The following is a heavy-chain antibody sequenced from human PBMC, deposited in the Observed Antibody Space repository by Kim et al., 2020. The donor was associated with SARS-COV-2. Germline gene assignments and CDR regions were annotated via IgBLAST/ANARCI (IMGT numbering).Heavy chain of an antibody. CDR2: IRDSGGST. J-gene: IGHJ1*01. CDR3: AKVTSGSSGWFAYFQH. D-gene: IGHD6-19*01. V-gene: IGHV3-23*01. CDR1: GFTFNSYA. Sequence: GGSLRLSCAASGFTFNSYAMSWVRQAPGKGLEWVSGIRDSGGSTKYAESVKGRFSISRDNSKNTLYLQMDSLRAEDTAVYYCAKVTSGSSGWFAYFQHWGQGTLVTESS.